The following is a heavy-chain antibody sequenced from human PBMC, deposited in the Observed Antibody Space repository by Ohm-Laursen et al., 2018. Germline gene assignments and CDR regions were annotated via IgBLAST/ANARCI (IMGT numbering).Heavy chain of an antibody. CDR2: ADSGGSAT. CDR3: ARGSLNGLDV. J-gene: IGHJ6*02. D-gene: IGHD3-16*01. CDR1: GFTFSTYP. V-gene: IGHV3-74*01. Sequence: SLRLSCAASGFTFSTYPMHWVRQGPGKGVVWVSRADSGGSATSYADPVKGRFTISRDNAKNTLYLQMNSLRAEDTAVYYCARGSLNGLDVWGQGTTVTVSS.